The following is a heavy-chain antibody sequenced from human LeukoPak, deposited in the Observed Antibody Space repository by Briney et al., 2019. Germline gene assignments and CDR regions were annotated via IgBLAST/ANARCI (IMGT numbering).Heavy chain of an antibody. V-gene: IGHV1-8*01. CDR2: MNPNSGNT. Sequence: ASVKVSCKASGCTFTSYDINWVRQATGQGLEWMGWMNPNSGNTGYAQKFQGRVTTTRNTSISTAYMELSSLRSEDTAVYYCARGHLGEGNYYYYYGMDVWGQGTTVTVSS. D-gene: IGHD3-10*01. CDR1: GCTFTSYD. CDR3: ARGHLGEGNYYYYYGMDV. J-gene: IGHJ6*02.